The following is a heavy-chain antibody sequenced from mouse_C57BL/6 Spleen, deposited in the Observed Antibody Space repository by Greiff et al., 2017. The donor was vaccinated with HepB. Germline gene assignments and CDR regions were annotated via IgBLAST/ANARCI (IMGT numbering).Heavy chain of an antibody. J-gene: IGHJ4*01. Sequence: VQLQQPGAELVRPGTSVKLSCKASGYTFTSYWMHWVKQRPGQGLEWIGVIDPSDSYTNYNQKFKGKATLTVDTSSSTAYMQLSSLTSEDSAVYYCARSHYYCIHYYYAMDYWGQGTTVTVSS. D-gene: IGHD1-1*01. CDR1: GYTFTSYW. V-gene: IGHV1-59*01. CDR2: IDPSDSYT. CDR3: ARSHYYCIHYYYAMDY.